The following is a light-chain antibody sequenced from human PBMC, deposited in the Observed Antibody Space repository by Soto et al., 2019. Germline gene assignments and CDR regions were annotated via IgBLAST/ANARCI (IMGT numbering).Light chain of an antibody. CDR1: QSIAIW. Sequence: DIRLTQCPSTLSASVGYRVTITCRASQSIAIWLAWYHQKPGEAPKALIYDASRLESGVPSRFSGSGSGTEFTLTISSLQPDDFATYYCQKYGSYPWAFGQGTTVDIK. J-gene: IGKJ1*01. CDR3: QKYGSYPWA. CDR2: DAS. V-gene: IGKV1-5*01.